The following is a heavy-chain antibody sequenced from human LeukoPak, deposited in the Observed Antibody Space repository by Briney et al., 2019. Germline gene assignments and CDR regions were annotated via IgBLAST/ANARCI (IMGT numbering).Heavy chain of an antibody. Sequence: PGGSLRLSCAASGFTFSSYAMHWVRQAPGKGLEWVAVISYDGSNKYYADSVKGRFTISRDNTKNTLYLQMNSLRADDTAVYYCAKASRRHCGSTVCYTLDYWGQGTLVTVSS. CDR1: GFTFSSYA. CDR3: AKASRRHCGSTVCYTLDY. CDR2: ISYDGSNK. V-gene: IGHV3-30*04. J-gene: IGHJ4*02. D-gene: IGHD2-2*02.